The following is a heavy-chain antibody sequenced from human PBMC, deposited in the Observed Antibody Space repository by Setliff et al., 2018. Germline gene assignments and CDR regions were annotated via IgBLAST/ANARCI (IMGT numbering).Heavy chain of an antibody. D-gene: IGHD3-3*01. Sequence: SETLSLTCTVSGDSVSSDRFHWGWFRQSAGKGLEWIGRLRIGFSNIYNPSLASRVTISVDTSKNQFSLKLDSVTAADTAVYYCARDNTLFGVVITGSWFDPWGQGTLVTVSS. CDR3: ARDNTLFGVVITGSWFDP. J-gene: IGHJ5*02. CDR2: LRIGFSN. V-gene: IGHV4-61*02. CDR1: GDSVSSDRFH.